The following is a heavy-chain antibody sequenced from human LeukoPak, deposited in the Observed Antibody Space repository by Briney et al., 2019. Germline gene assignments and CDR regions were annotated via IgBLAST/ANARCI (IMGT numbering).Heavy chain of an antibody. D-gene: IGHD3-10*01. CDR2: IYHSGST. V-gene: IGHV4-4*02. J-gene: IGHJ5*02. Sequence: SGTLSLTCGVSGGSISNTNWWTWVRQPPGKGLEWIGEIYHSGSTNYNPSLKSRVTISVDKSKNQFSLKLNSVTAADTAVYYCARTSRINMVLDPWGQGTLVTVSS. CDR1: GGSISNTNW. CDR3: ARTSRINMVLDP.